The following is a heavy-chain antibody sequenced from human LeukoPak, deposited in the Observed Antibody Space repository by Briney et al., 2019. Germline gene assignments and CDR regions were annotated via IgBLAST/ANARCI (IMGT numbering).Heavy chain of an antibody. CDR2: NSGGST. CDR1: GFTVSSNY. J-gene: IGHJ3*02. V-gene: IGHV3-53*04. CDR3: ASSSGWYGDAFDI. Sequence: GGSLRLSCAASGFTVSSNYMSWVRQAPGKGLEWVSVNSGGSTYYADSVKGRLTISRHNSKNTLYLQMNSLRAGDTAVYYCASSSGWYGDAFDIWGQGTMVTVSS. D-gene: IGHD6-19*01.